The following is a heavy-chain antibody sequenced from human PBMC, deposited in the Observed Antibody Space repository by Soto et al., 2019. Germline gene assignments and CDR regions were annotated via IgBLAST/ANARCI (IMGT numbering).Heavy chain of an antibody. D-gene: IGHD6-19*01. CDR1: GFTFSSYA. CDR2: ISGSGGST. Sequence: GGSLRLSCAASGFTFSSYAMSWVRQAPGKGLEWVSAISGSGGSTYYADSVKGRFTISRDNSKNTLYLQMNSLRAEDTAVYYCXKSMRRLAVAGTGSFDYWGQGTLVTVSS. J-gene: IGHJ4*02. V-gene: IGHV3-23*01. CDR3: XKSMRRLAVAGTGSFDY.